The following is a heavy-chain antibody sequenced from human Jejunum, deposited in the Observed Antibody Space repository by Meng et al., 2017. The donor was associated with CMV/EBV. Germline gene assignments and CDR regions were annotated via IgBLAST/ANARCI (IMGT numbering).Heavy chain of an antibody. Sequence: SGGYISSCYGSWIRQPPGKGVEWIGYIFYSRSTNYNTSLKSRVTISVDTSKNQFSLNLRSVTAADTAVYYCAGSYNWNYVSFDYWGLGTRVTVSS. CDR2: IFYSRST. CDR3: AGSYNWNYVSFDY. J-gene: IGHJ4*02. D-gene: IGHD1-7*01. V-gene: IGHV4-59*01. CDR1: GGYISSCY.